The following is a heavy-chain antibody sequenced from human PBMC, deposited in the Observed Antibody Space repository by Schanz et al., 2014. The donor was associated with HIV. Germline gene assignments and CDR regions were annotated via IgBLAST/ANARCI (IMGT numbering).Heavy chain of an antibody. Sequence: EVQLLESGGGLLQPGGSLRLSCAASGFSFSSYAMSWVRQAPGKGLEWVSVISDSGGSTYYADSVKGRFTISRDNSKKTLYLQMNSLRAGDTAVYYCASTEFPYSSSSDYYYGMDVWGQGTTVTVSS. CDR2: ISDSGGST. CDR1: GFSFSSYA. D-gene: IGHD6-6*01. J-gene: IGHJ6*02. CDR3: ASTEFPYSSSSDYYYGMDV. V-gene: IGHV3-23*01.